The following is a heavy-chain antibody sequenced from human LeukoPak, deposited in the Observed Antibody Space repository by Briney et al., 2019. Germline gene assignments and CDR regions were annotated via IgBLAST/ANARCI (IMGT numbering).Heavy chain of an antibody. V-gene: IGHV3-7*01. J-gene: IGHJ6*03. Sequence: GGSLRLSCAASGFTFSSYWMSWVRQAPGKGMEWVANIKQDGSEKYYVDSVKGRFTISRDNAKNSLYLQMNSLRAEDTAVYYCARGVVPAAIPGYYYYMDVWGKGTTVTVSS. CDR1: GFTFSSYW. CDR2: IKQDGSEK. CDR3: ARGVVPAAIPGYYYYMDV. D-gene: IGHD2-2*02.